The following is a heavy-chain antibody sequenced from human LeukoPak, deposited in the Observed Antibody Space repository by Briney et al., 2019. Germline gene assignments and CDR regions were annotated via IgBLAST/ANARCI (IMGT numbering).Heavy chain of an antibody. Sequence: SETLSLTCTLSGGSISSGGYYWSWIRQHPGKGLEWIGYIYYSGSTYYNPSLKSRVTISVDTSKNQFSLKLSSVTAADTAVYYCASSTSVITDCYYYYYMDVWGKGTTVTVSS. D-gene: IGHD3/OR15-3a*01. J-gene: IGHJ6*03. CDR3: ASSTSVITDCYYYYYMDV. CDR2: IYYSGST. V-gene: IGHV4-31*03. CDR1: GGSISSGGYY.